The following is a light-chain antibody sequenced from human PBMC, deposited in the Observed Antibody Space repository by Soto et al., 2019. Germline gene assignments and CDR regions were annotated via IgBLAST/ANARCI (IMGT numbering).Light chain of an antibody. J-gene: IGKJ1*01. CDR2: GAS. CDR1: QDIGND. CDR3: LEDHSCPWT. Sequence: IQMTQSPSSLSVSVTDRVTITCRASQDIGNDLGWYQQRPGEAPELLLYGASTLRSGVPSRFSGSGSGTPFALTINNLQPDDSATYFCLEDHSCPWTFGQGTKVE. V-gene: IGKV1-6*02.